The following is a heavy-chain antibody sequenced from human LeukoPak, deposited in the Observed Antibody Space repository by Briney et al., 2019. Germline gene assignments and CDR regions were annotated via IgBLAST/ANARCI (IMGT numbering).Heavy chain of an antibody. D-gene: IGHD3-3*01. Sequence: ASVKVSCKASGYTFTGYYMHWVRQAPGQGLEWMGWINPNSGGTNYAQKFQGRVTVTRDTSISTAYMELSRLRSDDTAVYYCARAFRELRFLEWLSLDYWGQGTLVTVSS. CDR3: ARAFRELRFLEWLSLDY. V-gene: IGHV1-2*02. J-gene: IGHJ4*02. CDR1: GYTFTGYY. CDR2: INPNSGGT.